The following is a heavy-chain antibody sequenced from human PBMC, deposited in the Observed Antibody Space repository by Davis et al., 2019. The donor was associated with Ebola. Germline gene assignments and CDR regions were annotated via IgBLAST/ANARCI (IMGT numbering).Heavy chain of an antibody. D-gene: IGHD1-26*01. J-gene: IGHJ4*02. V-gene: IGHV3-74*01. CDR2: INGDGSRI. CDR3: ARDRSGSSYPFDS. Sequence: PGGSLRLSCAASGFNISAFWMHWVRQAPGKGLEWVSRINGDGSRIYFADSVKCRLPISRDSANTLHLHMNSLRAGDTAVYYCARDRSGSSYPFDSWVQGTLVTVSS. CDR1: GFNISAFW.